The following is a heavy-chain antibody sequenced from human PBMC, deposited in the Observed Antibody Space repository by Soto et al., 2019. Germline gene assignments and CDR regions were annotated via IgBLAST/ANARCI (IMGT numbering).Heavy chain of an antibody. CDR1: GGTFSSYA. Sequence: QVQLVRSGAEVKKPGSSVKVSCKASGGTFSSYAISWVRQAPGQGLEWMGGIIPIFGTANYAQKFQGRVTITADKSTSTAYMELSSQRSEDTAVYYCARAIVLATIPDAFDIWGQGTMVTVSS. J-gene: IGHJ3*02. V-gene: IGHV1-69*06. CDR2: IIPIFGTA. CDR3: ARAIVLATIPDAFDI. D-gene: IGHD2-21*01.